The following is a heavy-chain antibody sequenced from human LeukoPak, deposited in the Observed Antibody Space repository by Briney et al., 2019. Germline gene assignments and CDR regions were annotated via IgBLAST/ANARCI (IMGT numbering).Heavy chain of an antibody. Sequence: GGSLRLSCAASGLTFSDYSMTWVRQAPGKGLFWVSGISAGGGSTYYADSVKGRFSISRDNSRNTLYQKMNRLRAEDTAVYYCAKDAAGPEYWGQGTLVTVSS. J-gene: IGHJ4*02. CDR2: ISAGGGST. V-gene: IGHV3-23*01. CDR1: GLTFSDYS. D-gene: IGHD6-13*01. CDR3: AKDAAGPEY.